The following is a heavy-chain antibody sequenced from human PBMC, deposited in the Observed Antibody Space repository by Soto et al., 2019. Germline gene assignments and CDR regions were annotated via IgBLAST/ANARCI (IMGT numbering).Heavy chain of an antibody. V-gene: IGHV4-59*08. CDR1: GGSISSYY. CDR2: IYYSGST. J-gene: IGHJ4*02. Sequence: SETLSLTCTVSGGSISSYYWSWIRQPPGKGLEWIGYIYYSGSTNYNPSIKSRVTISVDTSKNQFSLKLSSVTAADTAVYYCARSTEYYYDSSGYSDYWGQGTLVTVSS. CDR3: ARSTEYYYDSSGYSDY. D-gene: IGHD3-22*01.